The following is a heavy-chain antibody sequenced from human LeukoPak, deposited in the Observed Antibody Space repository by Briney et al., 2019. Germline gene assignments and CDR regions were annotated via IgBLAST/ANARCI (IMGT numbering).Heavy chain of an antibody. Sequence: ASVKVSCTASGYTFTSYGISWVRQAPGQGLEWMGWISAYNGNTNYAQKLQGRVTMTTDTSTSTAYMELRSLRSDDTAVYYCARDRLLWFGEDYYGMDVWGKGTTVTVSS. J-gene: IGHJ6*04. V-gene: IGHV1-18*04. D-gene: IGHD3-10*01. CDR3: ARDRLLWFGEDYYGMDV. CDR1: GYTFTSYG. CDR2: ISAYNGNT.